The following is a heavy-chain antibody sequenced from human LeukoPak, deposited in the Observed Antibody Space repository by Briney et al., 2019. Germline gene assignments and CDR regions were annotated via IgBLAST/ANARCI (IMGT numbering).Heavy chain of an antibody. CDR3: AKDSYYDSSGYPDY. Sequence: GGSLRLSCAASGFTFSSYGMHWVRQAPGKGLEWVAVISYDGSNKYYADSVKGRFTISRDNSKNTLYLQMNSLRAEDTAVYYCAKDSYYDSSGYPDYWGQGTLVTVSS. V-gene: IGHV3-30*18. D-gene: IGHD3-22*01. J-gene: IGHJ4*02. CDR2: ISYDGSNK. CDR1: GFTFSSYG.